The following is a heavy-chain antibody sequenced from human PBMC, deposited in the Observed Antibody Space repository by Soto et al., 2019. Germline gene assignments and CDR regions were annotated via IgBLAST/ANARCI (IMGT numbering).Heavy chain of an antibody. V-gene: IGHV4-31*03. CDR3: ARELPQRQGRNMDV. CDR2: INHRGSL. CDR1: GGSMTGGDQY. D-gene: IGHD1-1*01. J-gene: IGHJ6*02. Sequence: ASETLSLTCTVTGGSMTGGDQYWTWIRHRPGEGLEWFGYINHRGSLYYNPSLKSRVSVSVDTSKNQFSLNLSSVTAADTAVYYCARELPQRQGRNMDVWGQGTTVTVSS.